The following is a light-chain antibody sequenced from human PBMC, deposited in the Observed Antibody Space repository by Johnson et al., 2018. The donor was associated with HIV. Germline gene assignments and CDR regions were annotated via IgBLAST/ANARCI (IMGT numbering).Light chain of an antibody. CDR1: SSNIGNND. V-gene: IGLV1-51*01. CDR3: GTWDSSLSTGV. CDR2: DNN. Sequence: QSVLTQPPSVSAAPGQKVTISCSGSSSNIGNNDVSWYQQLPGTAPKLLIYDNNKRPSGTPDRFSGSKSATSATLGITGLQTGDEADYFCGTWDSSLSTGVFGPGTEVTVL. J-gene: IGLJ1*01.